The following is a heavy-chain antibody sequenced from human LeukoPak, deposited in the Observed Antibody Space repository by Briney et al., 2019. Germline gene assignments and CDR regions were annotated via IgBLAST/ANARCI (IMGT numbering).Heavy chain of an antibody. CDR1: GGSFSGYY. V-gene: IGHV4-34*01. CDR2: INHSGST. J-gene: IGHJ4*02. Sequence: SETLSLTCAVYGGSFSGYYWSWIRQPPGKGLEWIGEINHSGSTNYNPSLKSRVTISVDTSKNQSSLKLSSVTAADTAVYYCARGRVRGYSYRYWGQGTLVTVSS. D-gene: IGHD5-18*01. CDR3: ARGRVRGYSYRY.